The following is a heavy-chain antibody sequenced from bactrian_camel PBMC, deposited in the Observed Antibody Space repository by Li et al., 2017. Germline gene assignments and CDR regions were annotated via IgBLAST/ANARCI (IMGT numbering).Heavy chain of an antibody. CDR1: GYTPSRYC. CDR3: AADHGTSRSSCTVVAATQY. D-gene: IGHD6*01. V-gene: IGHV3S1*01. J-gene: IGHJ4*01. CDR2: IYRDNGYT. Sequence: VQLVESGGGSVQAGGSLRLSCVVSGYTPSRYCMGWWRQSLGKEREVVATIYRDNGYTSYADSVKGRFTISQDNAKNTVSLQMDSLRPEDTAMYYCAADHGTSRSSCTVVAATQYWGQGTQVTVS.